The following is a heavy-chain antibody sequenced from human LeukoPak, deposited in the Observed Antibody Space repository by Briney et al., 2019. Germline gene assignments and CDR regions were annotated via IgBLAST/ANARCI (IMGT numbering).Heavy chain of an antibody. D-gene: IGHD5-24*01. V-gene: IGHV1-18*01. Sequence: GASVKVSCKASGYTFTNYGISWVRQAPGQGLEWMGWISPYNGNADYAQELQGRVTMTADTSTTTAYMELRSLRSDDTAVYYCARGWLQPYWYFDLWGRGTLVTVSS. CDR3: ARGWLQPYWYFDL. J-gene: IGHJ2*01. CDR1: GYTFTNYG. CDR2: ISPYNGNA.